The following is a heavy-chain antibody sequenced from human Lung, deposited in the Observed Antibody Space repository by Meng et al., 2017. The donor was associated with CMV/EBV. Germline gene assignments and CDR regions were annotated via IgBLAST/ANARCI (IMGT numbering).Heavy chain of an antibody. V-gene: IGHV4-39*02. J-gene: IGHJ6*02. CDR3: ARDATNFGVVDPYYYGMDV. CDR1: GGSISSSSYY. D-gene: IGHD3-3*01. CDR2: IYYSGST. Sequence: SXTLSLXCTVSGGSISSSSYYWGWIRQPPGKGLEWIGSIYYSGSTYYNPSLKSRVTISVDTSKNQFSLKLSSVTAADTAVYYCARDATNFGVVDPYYYGMDVWXQGTXVTVSS.